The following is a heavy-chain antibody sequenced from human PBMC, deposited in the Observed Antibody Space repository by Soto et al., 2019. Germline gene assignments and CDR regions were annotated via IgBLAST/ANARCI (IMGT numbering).Heavy chain of an antibody. Sequence: SGPTLVNPTQTLTLTCTFSGFSLNTTAVGVGWIRQPPGKALEWLALIYWDNDKRYNPSLKTRLTITKDTSKNQGVLKMTNMDPEDTATYFCAHSEGDDYVWGSYKDAFDIWGQGTMVTVSS. CDR2: IYWDNDK. CDR1: GFSLNTTAVG. CDR3: AHSEGDDYVWGSYKDAFDI. V-gene: IGHV2-5*02. J-gene: IGHJ3*02. D-gene: IGHD3-16*01.